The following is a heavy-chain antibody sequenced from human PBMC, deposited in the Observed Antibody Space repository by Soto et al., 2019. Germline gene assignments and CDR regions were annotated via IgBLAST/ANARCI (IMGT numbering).Heavy chain of an antibody. Sequence: GGSLRLSCAASGFTFSTYWMSWVRQVPGKGLEWLANIKEDGSEKYYVDSVKGRFIISRDNAKYSLYLQMNSLRADDTAIYYCASHPPRGDYNKYATTYWGQGTPVTVSS. J-gene: IGHJ4*02. CDR3: ASHPPRGDYNKYATTY. CDR2: IKEDGSEK. D-gene: IGHD4-4*01. CDR1: GFTFSTYW. V-gene: IGHV3-7*03.